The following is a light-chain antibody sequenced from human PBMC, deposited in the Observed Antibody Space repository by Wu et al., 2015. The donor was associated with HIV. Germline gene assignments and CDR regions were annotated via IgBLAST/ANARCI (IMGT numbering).Light chain of an antibody. J-gene: IGKJ1*01. V-gene: IGKV3-20*01. CDR2: GAS. CDR3: QHYGSSPGT. Sequence: EIVLTQSPGTLSLSPGERVTLSCRASQSVSSYLAWYQQKPGQAPRLLIYGASSRATGIPDRFSGSRSGTGFTLTISRLEPEDFAVYYCQHYGSSPGTFGQGTKVEIK. CDR1: QSVSSY.